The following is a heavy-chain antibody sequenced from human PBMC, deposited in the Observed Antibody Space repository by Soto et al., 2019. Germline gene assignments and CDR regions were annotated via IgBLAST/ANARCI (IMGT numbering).Heavy chain of an antibody. CDR2: IYYSGST. CDR3: ARLYCSGGSCYFDP. J-gene: IGHJ5*02. D-gene: IGHD2-15*01. CDR1: GGSISSSSYY. Sequence: QLQLQESGPGLVKPSETLSLTCTVSGGSISSSSYYWGWIRQPPGKGLEWIGSIYYSGSTYYNPSLKSRVTISVDTSKNQFSLKLSSVTAADTAVYYCARLYCSGGSCYFDPWGQGTLVTVSS. V-gene: IGHV4-39*01.